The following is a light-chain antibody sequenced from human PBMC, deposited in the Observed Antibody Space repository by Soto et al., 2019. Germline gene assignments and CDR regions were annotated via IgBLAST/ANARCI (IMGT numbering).Light chain of an antibody. J-gene: IGLJ3*02. Sequence: QTVVTQEQSFSVSPGTTVTLTCGLGSGSVSTSYYPSWYQQTPGQAPRTLIYNTNTRSSGVPDRFSGSILGNKAALTITGAQADDESDYYCVLYMGSGTWVFGGGTKLTVL. CDR3: VLYMGSGTWV. CDR2: NTN. V-gene: IGLV8-61*01. CDR1: SGSVSTSYY.